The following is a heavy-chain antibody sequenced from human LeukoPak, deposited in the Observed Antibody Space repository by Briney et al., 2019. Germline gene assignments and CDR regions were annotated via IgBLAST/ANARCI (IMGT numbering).Heavy chain of an antibody. J-gene: IGHJ4*02. CDR1: GFTFSSYP. CDR3: ARVAGWVAREGFGY. V-gene: IGHV3-30*01. CDR2: ISNDGSKK. Sequence: GGSLRLSCAASGFTFSSYPMHWVRQAPGEGLEWVAVISNDGSKKSYADSVKGRFTISRDNSKNTVDLQMNSLRAEDTAVYYCARVAGWVAREGFGYWSQGTLVTVSS. D-gene: IGHD1-26*01.